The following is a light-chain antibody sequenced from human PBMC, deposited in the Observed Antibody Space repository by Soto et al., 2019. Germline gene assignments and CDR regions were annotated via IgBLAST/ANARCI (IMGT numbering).Light chain of an antibody. CDR3: HSYDSRLSGSV. V-gene: IGLV1-40*01. CDR1: NSNIGGGYD. Sequence: QSVLTQPPSVSGAPGQRVTISCTGNNSNIGGGYDVHWYQQLPGTAPKLLIYGNNNPPSGVPDRFSGSKSYASASLAITGLQSEDEADYYCHSYDSRLSGSVFGGGTKLTVL. CDR2: GNN. J-gene: IGLJ2*01.